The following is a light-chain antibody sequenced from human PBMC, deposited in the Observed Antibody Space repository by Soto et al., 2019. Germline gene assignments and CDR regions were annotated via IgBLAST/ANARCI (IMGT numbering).Light chain of an antibody. J-gene: IGLJ2*01. Sequence: QSALTQPASVSGSPGQSITISCTGTSSDVGGYNYVSWYQQHPGKAPKLMIYEVSNRPSGVSNRFSGSKSGNTASLTISGRRAEDEADYYCSSYTRSSTVVFGGGTKLTVL. CDR1: SSDVGGYNY. CDR2: EVS. V-gene: IGLV2-14*01. CDR3: SSYTRSSTVV.